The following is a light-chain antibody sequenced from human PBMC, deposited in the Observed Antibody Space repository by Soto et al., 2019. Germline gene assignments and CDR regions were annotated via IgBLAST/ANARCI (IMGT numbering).Light chain of an antibody. V-gene: IGKV1-39*01. J-gene: IGKJ2*01. CDR1: QTISTY. CDR3: QQSHGIPYT. CDR2: AAS. Sequence: DIQMTQSPSSLSASVGDRVTITCRASQTISTYLNWYQQKPGKAPKLLIYAASSLQSGVPSRFSGSGSGTAFTLTISSLQPEDFAIYYCQQSHGIPYTFGQGTKLEIK.